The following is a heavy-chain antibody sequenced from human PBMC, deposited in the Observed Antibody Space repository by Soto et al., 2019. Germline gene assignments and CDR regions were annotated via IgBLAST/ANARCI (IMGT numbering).Heavy chain of an antibody. CDR3: ARLIPPRTKDSSLIDY. CDR2: IYYSGST. CDR1: GGCISSYY. J-gene: IGHJ4*02. Sequence: PSETLSLTCTVSGGCISSYYWSWIRQPPGKGLEWIGYIYYSGSTNYNPSLKSRVTISVDTSKNQFSLKLSSVTAADTAVYYCARLIPPRTKDSSLIDYWGQGTLVTVSS. D-gene: IGHD6-6*01. V-gene: IGHV4-59*08.